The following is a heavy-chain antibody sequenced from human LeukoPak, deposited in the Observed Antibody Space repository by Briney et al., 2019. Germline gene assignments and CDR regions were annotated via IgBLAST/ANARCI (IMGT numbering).Heavy chain of an antibody. CDR3: TRELDLSLYHFNY. V-gene: IGHV3-30*03. CDR2: ISYDGNNK. CDR1: GFTFGSYG. D-gene: IGHD1-1*01. J-gene: IGHJ4*02. Sequence: PGKSLRLSCAASGFTFGSYGMHWVRQAPGKGLEWVAVISYDGNNKYYANSVKGRFTISRDNSKNTLYLQMNSLRAEDTAVYYCTRELDLSLYHFNYWGQGTLVTVSS.